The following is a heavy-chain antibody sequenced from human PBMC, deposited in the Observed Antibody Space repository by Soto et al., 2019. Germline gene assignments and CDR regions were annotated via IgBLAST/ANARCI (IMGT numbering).Heavy chain of an antibody. CDR1: GFTFSSYA. V-gene: IGHV3-64D*08. D-gene: IGHD2-15*01. CDR2: ISSNGGST. J-gene: IGHJ4*02. CDR3: VRDPAAIGRYCTSGSCLPLF. Sequence: GGSLRLSCSASGFTFSSYAMHWVRQAPGKGLEYVSAISSNGGSTYYADSVKGRFTISRDNSKNTLYLQMNSLRTEDTAMYYCVRDPAAIGRYCTSGSCLPLFGGQGTLVTVSS.